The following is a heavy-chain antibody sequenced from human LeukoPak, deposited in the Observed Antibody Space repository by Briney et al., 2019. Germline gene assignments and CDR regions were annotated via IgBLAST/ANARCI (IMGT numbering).Heavy chain of an antibody. J-gene: IGHJ4*02. CDR1: GVTFTTSA. D-gene: IGHD3-22*01. CDR2: IVVGSGNT. V-gene: IGHV1-58*02. CDR3: ATLHRVNYFDY. Sequence: GASVKVSCKASGVTFTTSAMQWVRQARGQRLEWIGWIVVGSGNTKYAPKFQGRVTMTRDTSISTAYMELSRLRSDDTAVYYCATLHRVNYFDYWGQGTLVTVSS.